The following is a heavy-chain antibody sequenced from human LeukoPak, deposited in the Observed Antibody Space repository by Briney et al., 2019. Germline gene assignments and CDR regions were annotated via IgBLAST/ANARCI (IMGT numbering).Heavy chain of an antibody. Sequence: GGSLRLSCAASGFTFSSYWMSWVRQAPGKGLKWVANIKQDGSEKYYVDSVKGRFTISRDNAKISLYLQMNSLRAEDTAVYYCTRDKSGYDATSHYYYIDVGGKRSSVTV. CDR2: IKQDGSEK. CDR3: TRDKSGYDATSHYYYIDV. D-gene: IGHD5-12*01. J-gene: IGHJ6*03. V-gene: IGHV3-7*01. CDR1: GFTFSSYW.